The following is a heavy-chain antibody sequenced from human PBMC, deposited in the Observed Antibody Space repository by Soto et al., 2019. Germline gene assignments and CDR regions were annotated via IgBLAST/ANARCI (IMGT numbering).Heavy chain of an antibody. CDR3: AKDLVVPAANTRNWFDP. V-gene: IGHV3-30*18. D-gene: IGHD2-2*01. CDR2: ISYDGSNK. J-gene: IGHJ5*02. CDR1: GFTFSSYG. Sequence: GGSLRLSCAASGFTFSSYGMHWVRQAPGKGLEWVAVISYDGSNKYYADSVKGRFTISRDNSKNTLYLQMNSLRAEDTAVYYCAKDLVVPAANTRNWFDPWGQGTLVTVSS.